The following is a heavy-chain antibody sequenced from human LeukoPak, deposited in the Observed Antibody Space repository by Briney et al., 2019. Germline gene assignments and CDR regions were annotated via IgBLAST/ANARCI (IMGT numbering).Heavy chain of an antibody. J-gene: IGHJ5*02. V-gene: IGHV1-8*01. D-gene: IGHD1-1*01. Sequence: ASVKVSCKASVYTFTSYDINWVRQATGQGLEWMGWMNPNSGNTGYAQKFQGRVTMTRNTSISTAYMELSSLRSEDTAVYYCARGWNDVGVYNWFDPWGQGTLVTVSS. CDR2: MNPNSGNT. CDR1: VYTFTSYD. CDR3: ARGWNDVGVYNWFDP.